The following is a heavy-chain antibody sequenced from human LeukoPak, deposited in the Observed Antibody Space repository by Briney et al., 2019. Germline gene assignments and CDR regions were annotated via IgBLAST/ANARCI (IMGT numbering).Heavy chain of an antibody. D-gene: IGHD3-3*01. CDR1: GFTFGDYA. J-gene: IGHJ4*02. V-gene: IGHV3-49*03. Sequence: GGSLRLSCTASGFTFGDYAMSWFRQAPGKGLEWVGFIRSKAYGGTTGYAASVKGRFTISRDDSKSIAYLQMNSLKTEDTAVYYCTRDDFWSGLDYWGQGTLVTVSS. CDR3: TRDDFWSGLDY. CDR2: IRSKAYGGTT.